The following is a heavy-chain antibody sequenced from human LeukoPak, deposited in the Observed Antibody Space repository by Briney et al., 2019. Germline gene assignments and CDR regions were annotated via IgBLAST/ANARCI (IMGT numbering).Heavy chain of an antibody. V-gene: IGHV1-69*05. Sequence: SVKVSCKASGYTFTSYGISWVRQAPGQGLEWMGGIIPIFGTANYAQKFQGRVTITTDESTSTAYMELSSLRSEDTAVYYCARGCSGGSCKGYFQXWGQGTLVTVSS. CDR2: IIPIFGTA. CDR3: ARGCSGGSCKGYFQX. J-gene: IGHJ1*01. CDR1: GYTFTSYG. D-gene: IGHD2-15*01.